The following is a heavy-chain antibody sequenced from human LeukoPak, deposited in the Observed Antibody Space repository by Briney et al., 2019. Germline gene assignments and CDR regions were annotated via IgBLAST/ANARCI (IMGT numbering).Heavy chain of an antibody. CDR1: GGSISSYY. D-gene: IGHD3-22*01. CDR2: IYYSGST. Sequence: PSETLSLTCTVSGGSISSYYWSWIRQPPGKGLEWIGYIYYSGSTNYNPSLKSRVTISVDTTKNQFSLKLSSVTAADTAVYYCARQDYYDSSGISQYFDYWGQGTLVTVSS. CDR3: ARQDYYDSSGISQYFDY. J-gene: IGHJ4*02. V-gene: IGHV4-59*08.